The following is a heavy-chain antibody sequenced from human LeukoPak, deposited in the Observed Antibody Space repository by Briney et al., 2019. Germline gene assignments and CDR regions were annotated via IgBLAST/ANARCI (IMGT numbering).Heavy chain of an antibody. CDR1: GFSLNSYT. CDR2: ISMSSTHI. V-gene: IGHV3-21*01. CDR3: AREFREAARKSLDY. J-gene: IGHJ4*02. Sequence: NTGGSLRLSCAASGFSLNSYTMNWVRQSPGRGPGWVSSISMSSTHIYYADSVNGRFTISRDNANNSLYLQMNSLRAEDTAIYYCAREFREAARKSLDYWGQGTLVTVSS. D-gene: IGHD6-25*01.